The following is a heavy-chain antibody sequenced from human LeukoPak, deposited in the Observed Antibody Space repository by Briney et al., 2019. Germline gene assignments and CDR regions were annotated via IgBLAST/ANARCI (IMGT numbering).Heavy chain of an antibody. CDR3: ARGKKIIVRPNYFFFMDV. CDR2: ISPNGDDS. J-gene: IGHJ6*03. D-gene: IGHD2/OR15-2a*01. CDR1: EHTFSGYY. V-gene: IGHV1-2*02. Sequence: ASVKVSCKASEHTFSGYYIQWVRQAPGQGLEWLGWISPNGDDSDYAQKFQGRVTMTRDTSISTAYMELRTLRSDDTAVYYCARGKKIIVRPNYFFFMDVWGKGTTVTVSS.